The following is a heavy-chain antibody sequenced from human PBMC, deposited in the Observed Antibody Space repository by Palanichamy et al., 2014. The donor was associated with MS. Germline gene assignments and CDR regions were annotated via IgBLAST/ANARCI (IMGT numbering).Heavy chain of an antibody. CDR1: GYTFSSYG. CDR2: ISTYNGNT. J-gene: IGHJ6*02. D-gene: IGHD3-10*01. V-gene: IGHV1-18*04. Sequence: QVQLVQSGAEVKEPGASVRVSCKASGYTFSSYGISWARQAPGQGLEWMGWISTYNGNTKYAQKFQDRVTMTTDTSTTTAHIDLRSLRSDDSAVYFCARDIGPVPGDYYYGLDVWGQGTTVTVSS. CDR3: ARDIGPVPGDYYYGLDV.